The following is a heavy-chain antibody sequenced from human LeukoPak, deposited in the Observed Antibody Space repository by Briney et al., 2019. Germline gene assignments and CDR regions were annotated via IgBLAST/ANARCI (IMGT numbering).Heavy chain of an antibody. Sequence: GGSLRLSCAASGFTFSNAWMSWVRQAPGKGLEWVSAISGSGGSTYYADSVKGRFTISRDNSKNTLYLQMNSLRAEDTAVYYCAKDQGGGGDYWGQGTLVTVSS. CDR1: GFTFSNAW. J-gene: IGHJ4*02. CDR3: AKDQGGGGDY. V-gene: IGHV3-23*01. D-gene: IGHD3-16*01. CDR2: ISGSGGST.